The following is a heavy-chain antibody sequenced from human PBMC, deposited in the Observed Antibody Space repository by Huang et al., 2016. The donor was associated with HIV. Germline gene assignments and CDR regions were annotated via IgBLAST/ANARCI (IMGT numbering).Heavy chain of an antibody. J-gene: IGHJ6*02. CDR3: ARHGRVAGHYYNNMDV. D-gene: IGHD6-19*01. CDR1: GGSISSSSYY. Sequence: LQLQESGPGLVKSSETLSLICTVSGGSISSSSYYWGWIRQPPGKGPEWIGRIYYSGNTYYKPPLKSRVTISVDTSKNQFSLKVNSVTAADTAVYYCARHGRVAGHYYNNMDVWGRGTTVTVSS. V-gene: IGHV4-39*01. CDR2: IYYSGNT.